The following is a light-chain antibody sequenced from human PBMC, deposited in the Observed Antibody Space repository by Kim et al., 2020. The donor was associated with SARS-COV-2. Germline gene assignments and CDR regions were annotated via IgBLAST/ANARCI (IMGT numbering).Light chain of an antibody. CDR3: NSRDSSGNHYWV. Sequence: LGQTVRITCQGDSLRSYYASWYQQKPGQAPVLVIYGKNNRPSGIPDRFSGSSSGITASLTITGAQAEDEADYYCNSRDSSGNHYWVFGGGTKLTVL. V-gene: IGLV3-19*01. J-gene: IGLJ3*02. CDR2: GKN. CDR1: SLRSYY.